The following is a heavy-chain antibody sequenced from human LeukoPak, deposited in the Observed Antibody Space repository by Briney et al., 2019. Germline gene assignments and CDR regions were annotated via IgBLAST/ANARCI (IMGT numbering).Heavy chain of an antibody. V-gene: IGHV3-23*01. CDR3: ARSITMIVVAPEGD. CDR1: GFTFSRYA. CDR2: ISGSDTST. D-gene: IGHD3-22*01. J-gene: IGHJ4*02. Sequence: GGSLRLSCAASGFTFSRYAMSWVRQAPGKGLEWVSIISGSDTSTYYADSVKGRFTISRDNSKNTLYLQMNSLRAEDTAVYYCARSITMIVVAPEGDWGQGTLVTVSS.